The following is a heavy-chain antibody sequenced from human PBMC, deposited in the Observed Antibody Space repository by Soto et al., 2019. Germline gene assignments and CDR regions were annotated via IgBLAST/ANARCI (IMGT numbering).Heavy chain of an antibody. V-gene: IGHV4-34*01. J-gene: IGHJ5*02. D-gene: IGHD1-1*01. CDR1: GGSFSGYY. CDR3: ARGTYNHINGKTFPWFDT. Sequence: SETLSLTCAVYGGSFSGYYWSWIRQPPGKGLEWIGEINHSGSTNYNPSLKSRVTISVDTSKNQFSLKLSSVTAADTAVYYCARGTYNHINGKTFPWFDTWGQGTLVTVSS. CDR2: INHSGST.